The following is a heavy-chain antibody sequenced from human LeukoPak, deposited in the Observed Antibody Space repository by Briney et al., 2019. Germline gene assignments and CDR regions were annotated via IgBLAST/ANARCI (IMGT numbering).Heavy chain of an antibody. Sequence: GASVKVSCKASGGTFSSYAISWVRQAPGQGLEWMGGIIPIFGTANYAQKFQGRVTITADESTSTAYMELSSLRSEDTAAYYCARRRGSGLYPFDYWGQGTLVTVSS. CDR3: ARRRGSGLYPFDY. D-gene: IGHD6-19*01. J-gene: IGHJ4*02. CDR1: GGTFSSYA. V-gene: IGHV1-69*13. CDR2: IIPIFGTA.